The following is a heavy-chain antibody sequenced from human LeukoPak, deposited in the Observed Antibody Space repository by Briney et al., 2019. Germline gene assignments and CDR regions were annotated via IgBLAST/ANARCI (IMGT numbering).Heavy chain of an antibody. D-gene: IGHD3-22*01. V-gene: IGHV1-18*01. CDR1: GGTFSSYA. CDR3: ARYYDSDY. J-gene: IGHJ4*02. CDR2: ISAYNGNT. Sequence: GSSVKVSCKASGGTFSSYAISWVRQAPGQGLEWMGWISAYNGNTNYAQKLQGRVTMTTDTSTSTAYMELRSLRSDDTAVYYCARYYDSDYWGQGTLVTVSS.